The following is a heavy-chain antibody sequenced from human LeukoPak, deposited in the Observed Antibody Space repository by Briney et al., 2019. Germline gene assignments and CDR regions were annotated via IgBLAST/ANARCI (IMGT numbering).Heavy chain of an antibody. CDR1: GGSISSSNW. V-gene: IGHV4-4*02. Sequence: SETLSLTCAVSGGSISSSNWWSWVRQPPGKGLEWIGEIYHSGSTNYNPSLKSRVTISVDKSKNQFSLKLSSVTAADTAVYYCARVWFGELWGDAFDIWGQGTMVTVSS. CDR2: IYHSGST. J-gene: IGHJ3*02. CDR3: ARVWFGELWGDAFDI. D-gene: IGHD3-10*01.